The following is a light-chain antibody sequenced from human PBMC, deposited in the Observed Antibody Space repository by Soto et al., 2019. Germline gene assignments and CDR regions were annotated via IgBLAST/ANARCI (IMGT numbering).Light chain of an antibody. V-gene: IGLV1-51*01. CDR2: DND. J-gene: IGLJ1*01. CDR3: GTWDSGLSVCV. Sequence: QSALTQPPSVSAAPGQKVTISCSGSSSNIGSNYVSWYQQLPGTTPKLLIYDNDKRPSGIPDRFSGSKSGTSVTLDITGLHAGDEADYYCGTWDSGLSVCVFGTG. CDR1: SSNIGSNY.